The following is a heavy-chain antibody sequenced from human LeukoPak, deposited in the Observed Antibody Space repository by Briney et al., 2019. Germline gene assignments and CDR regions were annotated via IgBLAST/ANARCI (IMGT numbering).Heavy chain of an antibody. CDR2: IKSKTDGGTT. CDR3: TTDSLLAYCGGDCYH. CDR1: GFTFSNAW. J-gene: IGHJ4*02. D-gene: IGHD2-21*02. V-gene: IGHV3-15*01. Sequence: PGGSLRLSCAAPGFTFSNAWMSWVRQAPGKGLEWVGRIKSKTDGGTTDYAAPVKGRFTISRDDSKNTLYLQMNSLKTEDTAVYYCTTDSLLAYCGGDCYHWGQGTLVTVSS.